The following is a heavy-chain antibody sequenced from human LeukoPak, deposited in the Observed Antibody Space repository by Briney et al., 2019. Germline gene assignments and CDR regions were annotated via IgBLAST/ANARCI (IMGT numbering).Heavy chain of an antibody. J-gene: IGHJ4*02. CDR2: ISYDGSNK. CDR1: GFTFSSYA. Sequence: GGSLRLSCAASGFTFSSYAMHWVRQAPGKGLEWMAVISYDGSNKYYADSVKGRFTISRDNSKNTLYLQMNSLRAEDTAVYYCARVKGGTGLRPYDYWGQGTLVTVSS. V-gene: IGHV3-30*01. D-gene: IGHD5-12*01. CDR3: ARVKGGTGLRPYDY.